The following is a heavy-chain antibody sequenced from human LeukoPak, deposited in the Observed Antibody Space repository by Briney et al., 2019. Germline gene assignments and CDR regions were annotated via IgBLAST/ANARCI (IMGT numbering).Heavy chain of an antibody. CDR1: GFTFDDYA. V-gene: IGHV3-9*01. J-gene: IGHJ5*02. Sequence: GGSLRLSCAASGFTFDDYAMHWVRQAPGKGLEWVSGINWNGDSVNYADSVKGRFTISRDNAKNSLYLRMNSLRAEDTALYYCVRDLLGSWGQGTLVTVSS. CDR2: INWNGDSV. CDR3: VRDLLGS.